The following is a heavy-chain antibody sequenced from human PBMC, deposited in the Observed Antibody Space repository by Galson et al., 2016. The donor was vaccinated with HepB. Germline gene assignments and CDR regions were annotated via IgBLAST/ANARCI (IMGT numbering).Heavy chain of an antibody. CDR1: GFNFGNYA. CDR2: IKGGGASP. D-gene: IGHD3-16*01. J-gene: IGHJ6*02. CDR3: ARPRGTSYYYYGMDV. Sequence: SLRLSCAASGFNFGNYAMNWVRQAPGKGPEWVSSIKGGGASPKYADSVTGRFTISKDNSKNTLYLQINSLRGEDTAVYYCARPRGTSYYYYGMDVWGQGTTVSVSS. V-gene: IGHV3-23*01.